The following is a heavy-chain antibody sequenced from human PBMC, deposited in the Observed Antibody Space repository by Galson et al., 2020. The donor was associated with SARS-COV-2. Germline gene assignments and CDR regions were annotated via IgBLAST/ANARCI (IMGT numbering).Heavy chain of an antibody. CDR2: MYPGDSDT. V-gene: IGHV5-51*01. CDR1: GYSFTNYW. Sequence: GESLKISCKGSGYSFTNYWIGWVRQMPGKGLEWMGFMYPGDSDTRYSPPFQGQVTISADKSISTAYLQWSSLKASDTAMYYCARIIEGRYGRFDYWGQGTLVTVSS. D-gene: IGHD3-16*01. J-gene: IGHJ4*02. CDR3: ARIIEGRYGRFDY.